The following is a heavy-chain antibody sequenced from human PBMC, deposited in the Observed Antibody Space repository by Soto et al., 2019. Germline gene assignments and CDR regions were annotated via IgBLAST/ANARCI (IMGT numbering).Heavy chain of an antibody. J-gene: IGHJ5*02. CDR1: GYTFTTYA. CDR3: ARGVGSGSYYNQYNWFDP. V-gene: IGHV1-3*01. CDR2: INAGNGNT. D-gene: IGHD3-10*01. Sequence: ASVKVSCKASGYTFTTYAIHWVRQAPGQRLEWMGWINAGNGNTKYSQKVQGRVTMTTDTSTSTAYMELRSLRSDDTAVYYCARGVGSGSYYNQYNWFDPWGQGTLVTVSS.